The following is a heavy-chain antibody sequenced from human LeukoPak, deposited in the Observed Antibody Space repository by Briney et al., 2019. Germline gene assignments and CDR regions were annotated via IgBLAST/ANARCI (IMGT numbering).Heavy chain of an antibody. J-gene: IGHJ6*02. CDR2: ISGSGGST. CDR3: AKSVPASPKPKYGMDV. D-gene: IGHD5/OR15-5a*01. CDR1: GFTFSSYA. Sequence: PGGSLRLSCAASGFTFSSYAMSWVRQAPGKGLEWVSAISGSGGSTYYADSVKGRFTISRDNSKNTLYLKMNSLRAEDTAVYYCAKSVPASPKPKYGMDVWGQGTTVTVSS. V-gene: IGHV3-23*01.